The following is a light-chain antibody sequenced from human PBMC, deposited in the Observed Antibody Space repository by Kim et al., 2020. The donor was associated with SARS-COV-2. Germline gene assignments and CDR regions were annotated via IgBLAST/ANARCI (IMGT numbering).Light chain of an antibody. Sequence: SVRDIATITCRESQGSGNYLAWYQQKTAKVPKLLIYAASTLQSGVPSRFSGSGSGTDFTLTISSLQPEDVATYYCQKNNSAPRTFGQGPMVEIK. V-gene: IGKV1-27*01. CDR1: QGSGNY. CDR3: QKNNSAPRT. J-gene: IGKJ1*01. CDR2: AAS.